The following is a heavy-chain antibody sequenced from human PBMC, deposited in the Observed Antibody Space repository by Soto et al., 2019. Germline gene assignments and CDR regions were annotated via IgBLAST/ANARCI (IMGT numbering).Heavy chain of an antibody. J-gene: IGHJ4*02. V-gene: IGHV3-11*01. CDR3: AGVHRSTVTTCYFDY. CDR1: GFTFSDYY. CDR2: ISSSGSTI. Sequence: PGGSLRLSCAASGFTFSDYYMSWIRQAPGKGLEWVSYISSSGSTIYYADSVKGRFTISRDNAKNSLYLQMNSLRAEDTAVYYCAGVHRSTVTTCYFDYWGQGTLVTAPQ. D-gene: IGHD4-17*01.